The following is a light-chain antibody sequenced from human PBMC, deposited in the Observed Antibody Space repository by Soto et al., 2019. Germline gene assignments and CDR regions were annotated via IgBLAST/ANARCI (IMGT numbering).Light chain of an antibody. CDR1: QGIGSW. J-gene: IGKJ1*01. V-gene: IGKV1-12*01. CDR3: QQANSFPWT. CDR2: AAS. Sequence: DIQMPPSPSSVSASVGDRVTITCRASQGIGSWLAWYQQKPGQAPMLLIYAASSFQSWGPSRLSGSGSCTDFTLTISSPQPEDFATFYCQQANSFPWTFGQGTKVEIK.